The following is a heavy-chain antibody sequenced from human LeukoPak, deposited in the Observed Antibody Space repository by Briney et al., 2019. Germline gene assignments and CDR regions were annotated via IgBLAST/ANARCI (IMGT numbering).Heavy chain of an antibody. V-gene: IGHV4-34*01. J-gene: IGHJ6*03. CDR3: AREPLWSGYSYYYYYMDV. CDR1: GESFSGYY. Sequence: SETLSLTCAVYGESFSGYYWSWIRQPPGKGLEWIGEINHSGSTNYNPSLKSRVTVSVDTSKNQFSLKVTSVTAADTAVYYCAREPLWSGYSYYYYYMDVWGKGTTVTVSS. D-gene: IGHD3-3*01. CDR2: INHSGST.